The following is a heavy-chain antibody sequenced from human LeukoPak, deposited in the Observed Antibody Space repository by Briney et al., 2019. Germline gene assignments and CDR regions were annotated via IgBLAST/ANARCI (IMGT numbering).Heavy chain of an antibody. Sequence: ASVKVSCKASGYTFTGYYMHWVRQAPGQGPEWMGWINPNSGGTNYAQKFQGRVTMTRDTSISTAYMELSRLRSDDTAVYYCARSDETTKLVAAGTGNFDYWGQGTLVTVSS. CDR3: ARSDETTKLVAAGTGNFDY. V-gene: IGHV1-2*02. CDR2: INPNSGGT. CDR1: GYTFTGYY. D-gene: IGHD6-13*01. J-gene: IGHJ4*02.